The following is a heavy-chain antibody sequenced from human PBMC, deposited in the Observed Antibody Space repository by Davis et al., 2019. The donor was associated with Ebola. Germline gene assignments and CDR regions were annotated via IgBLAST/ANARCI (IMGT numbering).Heavy chain of an antibody. CDR3: AKGELSVTGYFDY. CDR1: GFTFSSYA. Sequence: GESLKISCAASGFTFSSYAMSWVRQAPGKGLEWVSAISGSGGSTYYADSVKGRFTISRDNSKNTLYLQMNSLRAEDTAVYYCAKGELSVTGYFDYWGQGTLVTVSS. J-gene: IGHJ4*02. D-gene: IGHD3-16*02. CDR2: ISGSGGST. V-gene: IGHV3-23*01.